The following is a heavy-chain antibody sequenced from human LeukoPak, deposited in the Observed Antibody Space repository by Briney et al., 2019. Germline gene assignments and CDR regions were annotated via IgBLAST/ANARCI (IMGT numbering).Heavy chain of an antibody. CDR2: IYWDDDK. J-gene: IGHJ4*02. CDR1: GFSLSTSGVG. Sequence: SGPTLVHPTQPRTLTCTCSGFSLSTSGVGVGWIRQPPEKALEWLALIYWDDDKRYSPSLKSRLTITKDTSKNQVVLTMTNMDPVDTATYYCAHSLYYYGSGSYYNWYYFDYWGQGTLVTVSS. CDR3: AHSLYYYGSGSYYNWYYFDY. V-gene: IGHV2-5*02. D-gene: IGHD3-10*01.